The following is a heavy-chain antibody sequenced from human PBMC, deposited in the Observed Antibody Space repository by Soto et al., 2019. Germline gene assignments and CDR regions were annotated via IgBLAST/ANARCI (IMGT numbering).Heavy chain of an antibody. J-gene: IGHJ4*02. Sequence: GGSLRLSCAASGFTFDDYAMHWVRQAPGKGLEWVSGISWNSGSIGYADSVKGRFTISRDNAKNSLYLQMNSLRAEDTAFFYCAKDIAYYFGSGPYTFDYWGQETLVTVSS. V-gene: IGHV3-9*01. D-gene: IGHD3-3*01. CDR1: GFTFDDYA. CDR3: AKDIAYYFGSGPYTFDY. CDR2: ISWNSGSI.